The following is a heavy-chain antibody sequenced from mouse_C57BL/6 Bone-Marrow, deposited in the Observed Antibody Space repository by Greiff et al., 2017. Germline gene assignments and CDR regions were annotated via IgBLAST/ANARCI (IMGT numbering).Heavy chain of an antibody. V-gene: IGHV1-82*01. Sequence: VQLQQSGPELVKPGASVKLSCKASGYAFSSSWMNWVKQRPGKGLEWIGRIFPGDGDTNYNGKFKGKATLTADKSSSTAYMQLSSLTSEDSAVYFCASPLRYRFDYWGQGTTLTVSS. CDR3: ASPLRYRFDY. J-gene: IGHJ2*01. CDR2: IFPGDGDT. CDR1: GYAFSSSW. D-gene: IGHD1-1*01.